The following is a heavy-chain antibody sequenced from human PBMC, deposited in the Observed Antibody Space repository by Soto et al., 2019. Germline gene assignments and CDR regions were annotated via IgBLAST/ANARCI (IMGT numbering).Heavy chain of an antibody. CDR2: VFHAGNT. Sequence: QAHLQQWGAGLLKPSGTLSLTCAVSGGSFSDAYWSWVRQSPGRGLEWIGEVFHAGNTNYNPSLKSRVTLSADTAKNQFSLRLTSVTAADSAVYYCARAPRELLAEGPLFLYYYYGLDVWGQGTTVVVSS. V-gene: IGHV4-34*02. J-gene: IGHJ6*02. CDR3: ARAPRELLAEGPLFLYYYYGLDV. CDR1: GGSFSDAY. D-gene: IGHD1-7*01.